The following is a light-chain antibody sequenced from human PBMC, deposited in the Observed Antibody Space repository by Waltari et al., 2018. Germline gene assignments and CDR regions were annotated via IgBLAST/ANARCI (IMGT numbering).Light chain of an antibody. CDR2: EVS. CDR3: SSYAGSNNLGV. CDR1: SSDVGGYNY. V-gene: IGLV2-8*01. Sequence: QSALPQPPSASGSPGQSVTISCTGPSSDVGGYNYVSWYQQHPGKAPKLMIYEVSKRPSGVPDRFSGSKSGNTASLTVSGLQAEDEADYYCSSYAGSNNLGVFGTGTKVTVL. J-gene: IGLJ1*01.